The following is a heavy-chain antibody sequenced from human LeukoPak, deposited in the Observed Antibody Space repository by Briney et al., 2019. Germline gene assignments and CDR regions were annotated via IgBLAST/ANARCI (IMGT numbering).Heavy chain of an antibody. CDR2: IIPILGIT. CDR3: AREPSGGNSYFDY. V-gene: IGHV1-69*04. Sequence: GASVKVSCKASGGTFSSYAISWVRQAPGQGLEWMGRIIPILGITNYAQKFQGRVTITADKSTSTAYMELSSLRSEDTAVYYCAREPSGGNSYFDYWGQGTLVTVSS. CDR1: GGTFSSYA. D-gene: IGHD4-23*01. J-gene: IGHJ4*02.